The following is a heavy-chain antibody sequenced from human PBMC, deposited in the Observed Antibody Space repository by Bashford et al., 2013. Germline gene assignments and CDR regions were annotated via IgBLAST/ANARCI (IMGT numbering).Heavy chain of an antibody. Sequence: SETLSLTCTVSGGSISSYYWSWIRQPPGKGLEWIGYIYYSGSTNYNPSLKSRVTISVDTSKNQFSLKLSSVTAADTAVYYCARDDDYSNYYGMDVWGPRGPRVTVSS. CDR3: ARDDDYSNYYGMDV. J-gene: IGHJ6*01. CDR2: IYYSGST. D-gene: IGHD4-11*01. V-gene: IGHV4-59*01. CDR1: GGSISSYY.